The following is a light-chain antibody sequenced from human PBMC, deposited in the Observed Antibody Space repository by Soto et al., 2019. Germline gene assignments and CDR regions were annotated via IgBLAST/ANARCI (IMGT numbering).Light chain of an antibody. CDR2: GAS. Sequence: ELVITQSPATLSVSTGERATISCRASQSFSSNVAWYQQKPGQAPRLLVYGASSRDTGISDRFSGSGSGTDFTLPISSLEPEDVAVYYCQHCVSHPITFGQGTRLDIK. CDR3: QHCVSHPIT. J-gene: IGKJ5*01. CDR1: QSFSSN. V-gene: IGKV3D-15*01.